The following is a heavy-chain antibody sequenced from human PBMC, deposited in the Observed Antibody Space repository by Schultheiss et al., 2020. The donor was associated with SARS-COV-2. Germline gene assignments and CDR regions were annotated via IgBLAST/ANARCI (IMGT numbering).Heavy chain of an antibody. Sequence: SETLSLTCTVSGGSISSSSYYWSWIRQPPGKGLEWIGYIYYSGSTNYNPSLKSRVTISVDTSKNQFSLKLSSVTAADTAVYYCAILLRGAFDPWGQGTLVTVSS. CDR2: IYYSGST. CDR3: AILLRGAFDP. D-gene: IGHD2-15*01. J-gene: IGHJ5*02. V-gene: IGHV4-61*05. CDR1: GGSISSSSYY.